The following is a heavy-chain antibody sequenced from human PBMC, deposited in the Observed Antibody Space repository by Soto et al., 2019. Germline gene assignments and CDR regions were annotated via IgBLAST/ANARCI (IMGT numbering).Heavy chain of an antibody. CDR2: TYYRSKWYN. Sequence: SRGLEWLGRTYYRSKWYNDYAVSVKSRITINPDTSKNQFSLQLNSVTPEDTAVYYCARVKARYCSGGSCYSSLYYYGMDVWGQGTTVTVSS. J-gene: IGHJ6*02. D-gene: IGHD2-15*01. V-gene: IGHV6-1*01. CDR3: ARVKARYCSGGSCYSSLYYYGMDV.